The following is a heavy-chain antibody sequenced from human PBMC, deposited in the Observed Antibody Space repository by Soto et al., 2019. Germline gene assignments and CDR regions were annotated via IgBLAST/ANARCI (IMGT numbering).Heavy chain of an antibody. CDR2: ISSSSSYI. J-gene: IGHJ4*02. D-gene: IGHD5-12*01. CDR3: ARDRLRGSGRAWLQLPIDY. Sequence: EVQLVESGGGLVKPGGSLRLSCAASGFTFSSYSMNWVRQAPGKGLEWVSSISSSSSYIYYADSVKGRFTISRDNAKNSLYLQMNSLRAEDTAVYYCARDRLRGSGRAWLQLPIDYWGQGTLVTVSS. CDR1: GFTFSSYS. V-gene: IGHV3-21*01.